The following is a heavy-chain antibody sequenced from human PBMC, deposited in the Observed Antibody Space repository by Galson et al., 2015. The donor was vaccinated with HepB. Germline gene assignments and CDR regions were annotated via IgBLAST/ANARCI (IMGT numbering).Heavy chain of an antibody. CDR2: ISSSNTI. V-gene: IGHV3-48*01. CDR3: ASPRYFQH. CDR1: GFTFSTYS. J-gene: IGHJ1*01. Sequence: SLRLSCAASGFTFSTYSMNWVRQAPGKGLEWVSYISSSNTIYYADSVKGRFTISRDNAKNSLYLQMNSLRAEDTAVYCCASPRYFQHWGQGTLVTVSS.